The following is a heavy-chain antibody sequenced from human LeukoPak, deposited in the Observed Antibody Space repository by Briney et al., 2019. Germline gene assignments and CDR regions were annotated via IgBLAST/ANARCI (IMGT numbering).Heavy chain of an antibody. J-gene: IGHJ5*02. CDR2: IYYSGST. Sequence: SETLSLTCTVSGGPISSSSYYWGWIRQPPGKGLEWIGSIYYSGSTYYNPSLKSRVTISVDTSKNQFSLKLSSVTAADTAVYYCARCTISVHWFDPWGQGTLVTVSS. V-gene: IGHV4-39*01. CDR3: ARCTISVHWFDP. D-gene: IGHD5-24*01. CDR1: GGPISSSSYY.